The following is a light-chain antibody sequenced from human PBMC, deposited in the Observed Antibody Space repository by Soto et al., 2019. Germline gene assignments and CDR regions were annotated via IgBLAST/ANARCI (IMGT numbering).Light chain of an antibody. CDR3: QQRSNWPLT. CDR1: QGVTID. V-gene: IGKV3-15*01. Sequence: EIVMTQSPATLSVSPGETATLSCRASQGVTIDLAWYQQKPGQAPRLLIYDASTRATGIPARFSGSGSGTEFTLTISSLQSEDFAVYYCQQRSNWPLTFGGGTKVEIK. CDR2: DAS. J-gene: IGKJ4*01.